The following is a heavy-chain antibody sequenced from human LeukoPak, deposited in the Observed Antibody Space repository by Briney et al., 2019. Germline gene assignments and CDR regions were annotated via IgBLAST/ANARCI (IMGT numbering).Heavy chain of an antibody. D-gene: IGHD1-7*01. CDR2: IYYSGST. J-gene: IGHJ4*02. CDR1: GGSISSGSYY. V-gene: IGHV4-39*07. CDR3: ARVFGNWNYASSFDY. Sequence: SETLSHTCTVSGGSISSGSYYWGWLRQPPGKGLEWIGSIYYSGSTYYNPSLKSRVTISVDTSKNQFSLKLSSVTAADTAVYYCARVFGNWNYASSFDYWGQGTLVTVSS.